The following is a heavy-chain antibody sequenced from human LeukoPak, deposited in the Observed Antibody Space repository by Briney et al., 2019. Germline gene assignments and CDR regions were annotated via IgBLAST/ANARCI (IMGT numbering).Heavy chain of an antibody. CDR3: ARDLRRGYEPLDY. V-gene: IGHV1-2*02. D-gene: IGHD5-12*01. Sequence: GASVKVSCKASGYTFTSCYMHWVRQAPGQGLEWMGWINPNSGGTNYAQKFQGRVTMTRDTSISTAYMELSRLRSDDTAVYYCARDLRRGYEPLDYWGQGTLVTVSS. CDR1: GYTFTSCY. CDR2: INPNSGGT. J-gene: IGHJ4*02.